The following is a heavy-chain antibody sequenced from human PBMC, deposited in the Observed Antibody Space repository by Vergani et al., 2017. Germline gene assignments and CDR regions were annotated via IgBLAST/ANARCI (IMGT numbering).Heavy chain of an antibody. CDR3: ARGNIVVVPAAPGDYYMDV. CDR1: GGSISSGGYY. D-gene: IGHD2-2*01. V-gene: IGHV4-31*03. J-gene: IGHJ6*03. Sequence: QLQLQESGPGLVKPSETLSLTCTVSGGSISSGGYYWSWIRQHPGKGLEWIGYIYYSGSTYYNPSLKSRVTISVDTSKNQFSLKLSSVTAADTAVYYCARGNIVVVPAAPGDYYMDVWGKGTTVTVSS. CDR2: IYYSGST.